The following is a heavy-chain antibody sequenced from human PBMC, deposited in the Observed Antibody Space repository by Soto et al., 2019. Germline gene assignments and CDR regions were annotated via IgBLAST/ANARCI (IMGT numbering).Heavy chain of an antibody. CDR1: GYTFISHS. D-gene: IGHD2-21*01. CDR3: ARGAFCGGAPGCRDMDV. Sequence: ASVKVSCKSSGYTFISHSMTWVRQASGQGLEWMGRISAYNGNTNYAQKFQGRVTMTTDTSTSTAYMELRSLRSDDTAVYYCARGAFCGGAPGCRDMDVWGQGTTVTAP. J-gene: IGHJ6*02. V-gene: IGHV1-18*01. CDR2: ISAYNGNT.